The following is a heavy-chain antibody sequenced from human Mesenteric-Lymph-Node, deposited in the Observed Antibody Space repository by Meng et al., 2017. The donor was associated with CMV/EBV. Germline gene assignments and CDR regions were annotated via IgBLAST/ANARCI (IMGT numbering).Heavy chain of an antibody. CDR3: AKQRAGFDP. CDR2: INPNSGGA. Sequence: ASVKVSCKASGYSFTDYHMHWVRQAPGQGLEWMGWINPNSGGANYAQKFQGRVTMTRDTSISTAYMELSRLRSDDTAVYYCAKQRAGFDPWGQGTLVTVSS. J-gene: IGHJ5*02. CDR1: GYSFTDYH. D-gene: IGHD6-25*01. V-gene: IGHV1-2*02.